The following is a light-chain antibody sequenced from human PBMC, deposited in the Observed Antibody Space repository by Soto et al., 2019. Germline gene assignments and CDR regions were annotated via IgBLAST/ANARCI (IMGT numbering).Light chain of an antibody. CDR1: QSVLYSSNNKNY. CDR3: QQYHTCPSWT. CDR2: WAS. J-gene: IGKJ1*01. Sequence: DIVMTQSPDSLAVSLGERATINCKSSQSVLYSSNNKNYLAWYQQKPGQPPKLLIYWASTRESVVPDRFSGSGSGAEFTLTISSRQAEDVAVYYCQQYHTCPSWTFGQGTKVEIK. V-gene: IGKV4-1*01.